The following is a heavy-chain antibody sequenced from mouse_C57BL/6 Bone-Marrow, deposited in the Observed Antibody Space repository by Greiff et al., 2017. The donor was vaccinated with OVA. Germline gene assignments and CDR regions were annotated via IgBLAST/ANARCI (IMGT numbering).Heavy chain of an antibody. D-gene: IGHD1-1*01. CDR2: IHPNSGST. Sequence: QVQLQQSGAELVKPGASVKLSCKASGYTFTSYWMHWVKQRPGQGLEWIGMIHPNSGSTNYNEKFKSKATLTVDKSSSTAYMQLSSLTSEDSAVYYCARYGRSAYYFDYWGKGTTLTVSS. CDR3: ARYGRSAYYFDY. J-gene: IGHJ2*01. CDR1: GYTFTSYW. V-gene: IGHV1-64*01.